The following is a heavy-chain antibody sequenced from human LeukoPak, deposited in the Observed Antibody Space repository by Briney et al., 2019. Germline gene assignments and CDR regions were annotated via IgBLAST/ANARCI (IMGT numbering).Heavy chain of an antibody. CDR3: AKGPLRGTAAAIDY. Sequence: GKSLRLSCAASGFTFNNYGMHWVRQAPGKGLEWVEVISYDGRNIHYPDSVKGRFTISRDISTDALWLQMDSLRTEDTAVYYCAKGPLRGTAAAIDYWGQGTLVTVSS. CDR1: GFTFNNYG. V-gene: IGHV3-30*18. D-gene: IGHD2-2*01. CDR2: ISYDGRNI. J-gene: IGHJ4*02.